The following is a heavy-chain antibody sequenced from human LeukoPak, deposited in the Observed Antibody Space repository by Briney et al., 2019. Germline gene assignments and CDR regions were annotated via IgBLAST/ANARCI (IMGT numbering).Heavy chain of an antibody. V-gene: IGHV4-34*01. CDR3: ARQSPGTFDWLLSYYYYYMDV. J-gene: IGHJ6*03. CDR1: GGSFSGYY. CDR2: INHSGST. Sequence: SETLSLTCAVYGGSFSGYYWSWIRQPPGKGLEWIGEINHSGSTNYNPSLKSRVTISVDTSKNQFSLKLSSVTAADTAVYYCARQSPGTFDWLLSYYYYYMDVWGKGTTVTISS. D-gene: IGHD3-9*01.